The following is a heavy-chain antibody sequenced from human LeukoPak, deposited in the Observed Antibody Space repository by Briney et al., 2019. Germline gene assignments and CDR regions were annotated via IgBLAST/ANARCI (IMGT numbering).Heavy chain of an antibody. Sequence: GGSLRLSCAASGFIFSDYAMHWVRQAPGKGLEWVSGVSWSSGSIDYVDSVKGRFTVSRDNAKKSLHLQMNSLRAEDTALYYCAKDIGCSSTSCYAGGPDYWGQGTLVTVSS. V-gene: IGHV3-9*01. CDR1: GFIFSDYA. CDR3: AKDIGCSSTSCYAGGPDY. CDR2: VSWSSGSI. J-gene: IGHJ4*02. D-gene: IGHD2-2*01.